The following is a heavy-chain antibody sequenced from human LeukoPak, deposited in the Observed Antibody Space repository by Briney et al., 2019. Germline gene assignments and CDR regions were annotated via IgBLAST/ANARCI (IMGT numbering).Heavy chain of an antibody. CDR1: GGSISSFY. D-gene: IGHD6-19*01. V-gene: IGHV4-59*01. J-gene: IGHJ4*02. Sequence: SETLSLTCTVSGGSISSFYWSWIRQPPGKGLEWIGYVSYIGSTSYNPSLKSRVTISVDTSKNQFSLKLSSVTAADTAVYYCAREAIAVAGTGIDYWGQGTLVTVSS. CDR3: AREAIAVAGTGIDY. CDR2: VSYIGST.